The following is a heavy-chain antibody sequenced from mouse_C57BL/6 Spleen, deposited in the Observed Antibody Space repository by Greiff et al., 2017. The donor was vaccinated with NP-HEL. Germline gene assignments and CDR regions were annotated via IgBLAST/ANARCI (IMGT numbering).Heavy chain of an antibody. V-gene: IGHV1-69*01. CDR3: ARRDDYDGFAY. J-gene: IGHJ3*01. CDR2: IDPSDSYT. CDR1: GYTFTSYW. Sequence: VQLQQPGAELVMPGASVKLSCKASGYTFTSYWMHWVKQRPGQGLEWIGEIDPSDSYTNYNQKFKGKSTLTVDKSSSTAYMQLSSLTSEDSAVYYCARRDDYDGFAYWGQGTLVTVSA. D-gene: IGHD2-4*01.